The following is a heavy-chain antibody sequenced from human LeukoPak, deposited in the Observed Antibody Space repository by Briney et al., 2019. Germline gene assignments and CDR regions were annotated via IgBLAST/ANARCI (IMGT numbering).Heavy chain of an antibody. Sequence: GGSLRLSCAASGFIVSRNYMSWVRQAPGKGLEWVSVIYNDGSSYYADSVKGRFTISRDNAKNSLYLQMNSLRAEDTAVYYCARDCNRTYCYDYWGQGTLVTVSS. D-gene: IGHD2/OR15-2a*01. CDR3: ARDCNRTYCYDY. CDR1: GFIVSRNY. CDR2: IYNDGSS. J-gene: IGHJ4*02. V-gene: IGHV3-66*01.